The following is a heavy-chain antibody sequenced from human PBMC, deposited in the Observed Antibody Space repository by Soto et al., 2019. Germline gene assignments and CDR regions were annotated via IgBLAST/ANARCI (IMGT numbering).Heavy chain of an antibody. CDR1: GFTFSDHY. V-gene: IGHV3-72*01. Sequence: GGSLRLSCAASGFTFSDHYMDWVRQAPGKGLEWVGRIRNKANSYTTEYTASVKGRFTISRDESKNSLYLQMNSLKTDNTAVYYCARYAYSSGWYLDYWGQGTLVTVSS. CDR3: ARYAYSSGWYLDY. CDR2: IRNKANSYTT. D-gene: IGHD6-19*01. J-gene: IGHJ4*02.